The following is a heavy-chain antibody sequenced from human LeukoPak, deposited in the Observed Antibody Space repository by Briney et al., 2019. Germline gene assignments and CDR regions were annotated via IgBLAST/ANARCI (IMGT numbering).Heavy chain of an antibody. D-gene: IGHD4-11*01. CDR3: ARHSDYTRPASFDY. CDR1: GGSISSYY. J-gene: IGHJ4*02. Sequence: SETLSLTCTVSGGSISSYYWSWIRQPPGKGLEWIGYIYYSGSTNYNPSLKSRVTISVDTSKNQFSLKLSSATAADTAVYYCARHSDYTRPASFDYWGQGTLVTVSS. V-gene: IGHV4-59*08. CDR2: IYYSGST.